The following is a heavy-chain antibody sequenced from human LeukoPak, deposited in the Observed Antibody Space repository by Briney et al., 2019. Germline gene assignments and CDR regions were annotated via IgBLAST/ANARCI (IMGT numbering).Heavy chain of an antibody. V-gene: IGHV3-33*01. CDR2: IWYDGSNE. Sequence: GGSLRLSCAASGFNFRSYGMHWVRQAPGKGLEWVALIWYDGSNENYADSVKGRFSIYRDNSKNTLYLQMNGLRADGTAVYYCASFDGDYFFDYWGQGVMVTVSS. J-gene: IGHJ4*02. D-gene: IGHD4-17*01. CDR1: GFNFRSYG. CDR3: ASFDGDYFFDY.